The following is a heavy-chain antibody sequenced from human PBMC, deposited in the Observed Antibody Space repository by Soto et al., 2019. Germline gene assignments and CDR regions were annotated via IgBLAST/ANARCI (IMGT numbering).Heavy chain of an antibody. Sequence: GASVKVSCEASGYTFTSYDINWVRQATGQGLEWMGWMNPNSGNTGYAQKFQGRVTMTRNTSISTAYMELSSLRSEDTAVYYCARGRRYCSSTSCSILAYYYYYYYMDVWGKGTTVTVSS. CDR1: GYTFTSYD. CDR3: ARGRRYCSSTSCSILAYYYYYYYMDV. D-gene: IGHD2-2*01. CDR2: MNPNSGNT. J-gene: IGHJ6*03. V-gene: IGHV1-8*01.